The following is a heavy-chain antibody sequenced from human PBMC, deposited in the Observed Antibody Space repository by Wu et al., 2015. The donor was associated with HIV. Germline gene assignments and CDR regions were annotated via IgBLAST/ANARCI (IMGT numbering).Heavy chain of an antibody. J-gene: IGHJ5*02. CDR1: GYTFTGYY. V-gene: IGHV1-2*02. D-gene: IGHD6-6*01. CDR2: INPNSGGT. CDR3: ARTPPSIAARGGWFDP. Sequence: QVQLVQSGAEVKKPGASVKVSCKASGYTFTGYYMHWVRQAPGQGLEWMGWINPNSGGTNYAQKFQGRVTMTRDTSISTAYMELSRLRSDDTAVYYCARTPPSIAARGGWFDPWGQGTLVTVSS.